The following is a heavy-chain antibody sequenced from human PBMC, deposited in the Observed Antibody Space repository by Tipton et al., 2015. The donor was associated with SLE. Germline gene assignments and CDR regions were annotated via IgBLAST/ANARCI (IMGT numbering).Heavy chain of an antibody. J-gene: IGHJ4*02. D-gene: IGHD3-3*01. CDR3: AKDYYDFWSAVDY. CDR1: AFTFSSYA. Sequence: GSLRLSCAASAFTFSSYAMNWVRQAPGKGLEWVSGISHIAGSTYYADSVKGRFTISRDNSKNTVYLQMNSLRGEDTAIYYCAKDYYDFWSAVDYWGQGTRVTVSS. V-gene: IGHV3-23*01. CDR2: ISHIAGST.